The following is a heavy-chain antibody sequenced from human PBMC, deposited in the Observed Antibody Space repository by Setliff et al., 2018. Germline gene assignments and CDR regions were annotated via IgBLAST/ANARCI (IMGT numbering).Heavy chain of an antibody. CDR2: IYTSGST. V-gene: IGHV4-61*02. CDR1: GGSISSGSYC. Sequence: PSETLSLTCTVSGGSISSGSYCWSWIRQPAGKGLEWIGRIYTSGSTNYNPSLKSRVTISVDTSKDQFSLKLTSVSAADTAVYYCARWGENSGRPDWRAFDIWGQGTMVTVSS. D-gene: IGHD1-26*01. CDR3: ARWGENSGRPDWRAFDI. J-gene: IGHJ3*02.